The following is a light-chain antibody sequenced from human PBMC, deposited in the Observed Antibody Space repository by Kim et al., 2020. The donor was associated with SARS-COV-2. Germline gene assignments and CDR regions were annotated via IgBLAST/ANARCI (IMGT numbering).Light chain of an antibody. CDR1: DIGTKS. J-gene: IGLJ3*02. CDR2: YDT. Sequence: APGKTATITCGGDDIGTKSVHWYQQKPGQAPVLVIYYDTDRPSGIPERFSAANSGNTDTLTVSRVEAGDEADYYCQVWDSGSDQWVFGGGTQLTVL. CDR3: QVWDSGSDQWV. V-gene: IGLV3-21*04.